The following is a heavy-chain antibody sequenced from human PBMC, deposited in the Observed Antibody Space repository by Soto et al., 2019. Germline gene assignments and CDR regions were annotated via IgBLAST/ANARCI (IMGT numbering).Heavy chain of an antibody. J-gene: IGHJ1*01. D-gene: IGHD2-21*01. CDR2: INWNSGSI. CDR1: VCTFDDYA. Sequence: PGGSLRLSCASSVCTFDDYAMHCVRQFPGKCLGWVSGINWNSGSIGYADSVKGRFAISRDNAKNSLHLQMNSLRAEDTAFYYCVKDDSINCYRGHFRHGGQGNRV. V-gene: IGHV3-9*01. CDR3: VKDDSINCYRGHFRH.